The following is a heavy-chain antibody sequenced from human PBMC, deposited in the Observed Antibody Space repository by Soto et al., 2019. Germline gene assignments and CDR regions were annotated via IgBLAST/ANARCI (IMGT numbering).Heavy chain of an antibody. J-gene: IGHJ4*02. CDR3: AMGDHYFVN. D-gene: IGHD2-21*02. CDR2: LFLDESNK. Sequence: QVQLVESGGGVVQPGRSLRLSCVTSGFTFSNTGMHWVRQAPGKGLEWVAVLFLDESNKYYADSVKGRFTVSRDISKSTLYLQMSSLRAEDTAVYYCAMGDHYFVNWGQGTLVTVSS. V-gene: IGHV3-33*01. CDR1: GFTFSNTG.